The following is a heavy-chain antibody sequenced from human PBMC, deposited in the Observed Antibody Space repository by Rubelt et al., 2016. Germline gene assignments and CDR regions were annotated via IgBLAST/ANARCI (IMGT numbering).Heavy chain of an antibody. J-gene: IGHJ4*02. CDR2: MFHIGPT. CDR1: GDSISSDDNY. CDR3: VGHLGRDGTGLRHFDK. D-gene: IGHD5-24*01. Sequence: QLQLQESGPGVVKPSETLSLTCTVSGDSISSDDNYWGWIRQPPGKGLEWLVRMFHIGPTYSKPSLKSRLPISFDTSKNQISLKLTSVTASDTAVYYCVGHLGRDGTGLRHFDKWGQGILVTVSS. V-gene: IGHV4-39*01.